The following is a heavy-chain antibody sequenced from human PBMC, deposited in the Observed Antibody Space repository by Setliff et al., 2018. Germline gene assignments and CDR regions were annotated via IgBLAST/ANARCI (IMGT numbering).Heavy chain of an antibody. V-gene: IGHV4-61*09. Sequence: SETLSLTCTVSGGSISSGNYYWSWVRQSADRGLEWIGQIFSKGSTNTNPSLMSRVTISLDASKNQFSLRLASVTAADTAIYYCARFIAVSGLDYWGQGARVTSPQ. CDR2: IFSKGST. CDR1: GGSISSGNYY. CDR3: ARFIAVSGLDY. J-gene: IGHJ4*02. D-gene: IGHD2-15*01.